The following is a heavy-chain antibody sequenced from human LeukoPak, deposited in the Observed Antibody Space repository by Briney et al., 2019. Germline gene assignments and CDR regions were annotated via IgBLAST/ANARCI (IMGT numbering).Heavy chain of an antibody. Sequence: GGSLRLSCAASGFTFSSYAMNWVRQAPGRGLEWVSGFSGSGGTTYYADSVKGRFTISRDNSKNTLYLQMNSLRAEDTAVYYCAKSTVVAATRCFVDYWGQGTLVTVSS. J-gene: IGHJ4*02. CDR2: FSGSGGTT. CDR3: AKSTVVAATRCFVDY. D-gene: IGHD2-15*01. CDR1: GFTFSSYA. V-gene: IGHV3-23*01.